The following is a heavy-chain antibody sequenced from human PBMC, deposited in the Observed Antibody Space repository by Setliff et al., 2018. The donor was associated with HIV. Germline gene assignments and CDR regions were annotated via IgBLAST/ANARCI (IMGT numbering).Heavy chain of an antibody. V-gene: IGHV4-39*07. J-gene: IGHJ6*02. D-gene: IGHD3-9*01. Sequence: SETLSLTCTVSGGSISSSSYYWGWIRQPPGKGLEWIGSIYYSGSTYYNPSLKSRVTISVDTSKNQFSLKLSSVTAADTAVYYCARYFDRFSYGMDVWGQGTTVTVSS. CDR2: IYYSGST. CDR1: GGSISSSSYY. CDR3: ARYFDRFSYGMDV.